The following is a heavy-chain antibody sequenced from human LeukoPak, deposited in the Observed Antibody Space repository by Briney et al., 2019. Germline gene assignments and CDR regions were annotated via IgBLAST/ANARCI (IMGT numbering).Heavy chain of an antibody. V-gene: IGHV4-59*01. CDR1: GGSISNYY. D-gene: IGHD5-18*01. CDR2: IHYSGGT. J-gene: IGHJ4*02. CDR3: ARCDSVTALDY. Sequence: SETLSLTCTVSGGSISNYYWSWLRQPPGKGLGWIGYIHYSGGTNYFPSLKSRVTISLDTSKNQFSLKLSSVTAADTAVYYCARCDSVTALDYWGQGTLVTVSS.